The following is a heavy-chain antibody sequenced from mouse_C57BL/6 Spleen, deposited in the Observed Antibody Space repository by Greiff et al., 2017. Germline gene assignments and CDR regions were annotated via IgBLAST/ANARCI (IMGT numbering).Heavy chain of an antibody. Sequence: QVQLQQSGAELVRPGTSVKVSCKASGYAFTNYLIEWVKQRPGKGLEWIGVINPGSGGTNYNEKFKGKATLTADKSSSTAYKQLSRLTSEDSAVYFCARSTTVVATDWYFDVWGTGTTVTVSS. J-gene: IGHJ1*03. V-gene: IGHV1-54*01. CDR1: GYAFTNYL. D-gene: IGHD1-1*01. CDR2: INPGSGGT. CDR3: ARSTTVVATDWYFDV.